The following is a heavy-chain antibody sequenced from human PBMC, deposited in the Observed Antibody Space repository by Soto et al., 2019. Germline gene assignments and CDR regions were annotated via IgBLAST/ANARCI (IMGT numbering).Heavy chain of an antibody. V-gene: IGHV4-59*08. CDR2: IFYNGNT. CDR3: ARGLRFYYYFDL. D-gene: IGHD3-3*01. J-gene: IGHJ2*01. CDR1: GDSISRYC. Sequence: SETLSLTCTVSGDSISRYCWSWIRQSPGKGLEWVGYIFYNGNTKYNPSLKSRVTISVDTSKNQFSLKLNSVTAADTAVYYCARGLRFYYYFDLWGRGTLVTVSS.